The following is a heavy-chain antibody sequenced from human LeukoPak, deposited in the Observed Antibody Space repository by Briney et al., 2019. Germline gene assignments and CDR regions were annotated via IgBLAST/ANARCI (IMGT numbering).Heavy chain of an antibody. J-gene: IGHJ4*02. Sequence: GGSLRLSCAASGFTFRSYAMSWVRQAPGKGLEWVSVISDSGGSTHYADSVKGRFTISRDNSKNTLYLQMNSPRAEDTAVYYCAKGSTKRQQFDYWGQGTLVTVSS. D-gene: IGHD6-13*01. V-gene: IGHV3-23*01. CDR2: ISDSGGST. CDR3: AKGSTKRQQFDY. CDR1: GFTFRSYA.